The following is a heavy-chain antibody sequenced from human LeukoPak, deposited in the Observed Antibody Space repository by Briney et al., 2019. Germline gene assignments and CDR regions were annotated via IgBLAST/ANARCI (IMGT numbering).Heavy chain of an antibody. V-gene: IGHV3-21*01. CDR1: GFTFSSYS. CDR3: ARGPKAGYFDY. D-gene: IGHD6-13*01. J-gene: IGHJ4*02. CDR2: ISSSSSYI. Sequence: GGSLRLSRAASGFTFSSYSMNWVRQAPGKGLEWVSSISSSSSYIYYADSVKGRFTISRDNAKNSLYLQMNSLRAEDTAVYYCARGPKAGYFDYWGQGTLVTVSS.